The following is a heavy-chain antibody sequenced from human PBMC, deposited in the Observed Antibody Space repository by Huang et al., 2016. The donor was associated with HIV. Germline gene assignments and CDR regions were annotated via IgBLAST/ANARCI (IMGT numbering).Heavy chain of an antibody. CDR2: INREGRET. Sequence: EVQLVESGGGLVQPGGSLRLSCAASGFTFRNHWMHWVRQAPGKGLEWIAVINREGRETSQADAVKGRFTISRDNAQNTVHLHMNSLRAEDTAVYFCAKNPSITAVDSDYYYYYMDVWGKGTTVTVS. D-gene: IGHD6-13*01. CDR3: AKNPSITAVDSDYYYYYMDV. V-gene: IGHV3-74*01. CDR1: GFTFRNHW. J-gene: IGHJ6*03.